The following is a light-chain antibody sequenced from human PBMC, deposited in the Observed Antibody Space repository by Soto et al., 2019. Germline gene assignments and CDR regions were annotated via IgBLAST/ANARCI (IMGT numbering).Light chain of an antibody. CDR2: LAS. V-gene: IGKV2-28*01. Sequence: DIVMTQSPLSLPVSPGEPASISYRSSQSLLHRNGYSSLDWYLQKPGQSPRLLIYLASTRASGVPDKFSASGSGTVFTPKISRVEAEDVGIYYCMQALQTPYSFGQGTKLEI. CDR3: MQALQTPYS. J-gene: IGKJ2*01. CDR1: QSLLHRNGYSS.